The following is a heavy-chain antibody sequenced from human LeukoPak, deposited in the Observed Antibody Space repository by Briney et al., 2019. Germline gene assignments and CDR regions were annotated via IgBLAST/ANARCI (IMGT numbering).Heavy chain of an antibody. D-gene: IGHD2/OR15-2a*01. CDR3: ARNSALDY. J-gene: IGHJ4*02. CDR1: GFTFSSYD. V-gene: IGHV3-33*01. Sequence: GGSLRLSCAASGFTFSSYDMHWVRQAPGKGLEWVAVMWSDGSNKYHADSVKGRFTISRDNSKNTLYLQMNSLRAEDTAVYYCARNSALDYWGQGTLVAVSS. CDR2: MWSDGSNK.